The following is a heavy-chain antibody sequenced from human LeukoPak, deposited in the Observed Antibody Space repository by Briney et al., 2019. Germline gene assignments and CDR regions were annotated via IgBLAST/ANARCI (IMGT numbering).Heavy chain of an antibody. V-gene: IGHV3-23*01. Sequence: GGSLRLSCAASEFTFSSYAMNWVRQAPGKGLEWVSTISASGGSTYYADFVKGRFTVSRDNSKNTLYLQMNSLKTEDTAVYYCTSSYYYDSSGYGDAFDIWGQGTMVTVSS. CDR2: ISASGGST. J-gene: IGHJ3*02. CDR1: EFTFSSYA. D-gene: IGHD3-22*01. CDR3: TSSYYYDSSGYGDAFDI.